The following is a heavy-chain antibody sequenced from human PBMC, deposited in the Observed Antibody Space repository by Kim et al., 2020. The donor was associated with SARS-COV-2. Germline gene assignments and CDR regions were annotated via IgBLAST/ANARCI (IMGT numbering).Heavy chain of an antibody. Sequence: ASVKVSCKASGYTFTSYGISWVRQAPGQGLEWMGWISAYNGNTNYAQKLQGRVTMTTDTSTSTAYMELRSLRSDDTAVYYCARVVGHYYDSSGYLDYWGQGTLVTVSS. CDR2: ISAYNGNT. D-gene: IGHD3-22*01. J-gene: IGHJ4*02. CDR1: GYTFTSYG. CDR3: ARVVGHYYDSSGYLDY. V-gene: IGHV1-18*01.